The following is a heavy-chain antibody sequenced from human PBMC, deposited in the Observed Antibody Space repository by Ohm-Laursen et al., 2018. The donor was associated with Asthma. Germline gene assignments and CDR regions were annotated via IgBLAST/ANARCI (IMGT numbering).Heavy chain of an antibody. D-gene: IGHD5-24*01. CDR2: ISSSSSYI. J-gene: IGHJ4*02. CDR1: GFTFSSYS. V-gene: IGHV3-21*01. Sequence: SLRLSCAASGFTFSSYSMNWVRQAPGKGLEWVSSISSSSSYIYYADSVKGRFTISGDNSKNTLYLQMNRLRAEDMAVYYCARDRDGYNIFDYWGQGALVTVSS. CDR3: ARDRDGYNIFDY.